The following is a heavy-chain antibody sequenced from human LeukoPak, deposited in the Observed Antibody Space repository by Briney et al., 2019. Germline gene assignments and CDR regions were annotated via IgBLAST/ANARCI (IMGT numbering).Heavy chain of an antibody. Sequence: GGSLRLSCAASGFTFSSYAMSWVRQAPGKGLEWVSAISGSGGSTYYADSVKGRFTIFRDNSKNTLYLQMNSLRAEDAAVYYCAKDLLPYYYDSSGYSPLDYWGQGTLVTVSS. D-gene: IGHD3-22*01. CDR2: ISGSGGST. CDR1: GFTFSSYA. V-gene: IGHV3-23*01. CDR3: AKDLLPYYYDSSGYSPLDY. J-gene: IGHJ4*02.